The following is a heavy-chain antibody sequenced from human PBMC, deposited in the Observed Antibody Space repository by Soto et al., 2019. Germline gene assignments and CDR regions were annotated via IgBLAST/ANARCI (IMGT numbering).Heavy chain of an antibody. CDR2: IIPIVGTA. Sequence: QVQLVQSGAEVKKPGSSVKVSCKASGGTFSSYAISWVRQAPGQGLEWMGGIIPIVGTANYAQKFQGRVTITADKSTSTAYMALSSMRSDDTAVYYCARYITICGVAHHQTLNWFDPWGQGTLVTVSS. D-gene: IGHD3-3*01. CDR1: GGTFSSYA. V-gene: IGHV1-69*06. J-gene: IGHJ5*02. CDR3: ARYITICGVAHHQTLNWFDP.